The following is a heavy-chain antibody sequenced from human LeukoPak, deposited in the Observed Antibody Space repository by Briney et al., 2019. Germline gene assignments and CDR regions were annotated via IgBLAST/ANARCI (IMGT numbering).Heavy chain of an antibody. CDR2: ISTSGGST. CDR3: ARDPRGDFVWGHRFDY. J-gene: IGHJ4*02. D-gene: IGHD3-16*01. Sequence: GGSLRLSCGASGFIFNQYCMGWVRQAPGMGPEWVSYISTSGGSTYYSASAKGRFTISRDNARNSLFLQLRRLTAEDTAVYYCARDPRGDFVWGHRFDYWGQEVLVTVSS. CDR1: GFIFNQYC. V-gene: IGHV3-11*01.